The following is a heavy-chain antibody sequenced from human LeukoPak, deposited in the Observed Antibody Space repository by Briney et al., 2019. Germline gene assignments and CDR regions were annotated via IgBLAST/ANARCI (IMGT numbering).Heavy chain of an antibody. Sequence: SETLSLTCTVSGGSISSYYWSWIRQPPGKGLEWIGYIYYSGSTNYNPSLKSRVTISVETSKNQFSLKLSSVTAADTAVYYCARDRGSGGGGFDPWGQGTLVTVSS. V-gene: IGHV4-59*01. J-gene: IGHJ5*02. CDR3: ARDRGSGGGGFDP. CDR1: GGSISSYY. D-gene: IGHD2-15*01. CDR2: IYYSGST.